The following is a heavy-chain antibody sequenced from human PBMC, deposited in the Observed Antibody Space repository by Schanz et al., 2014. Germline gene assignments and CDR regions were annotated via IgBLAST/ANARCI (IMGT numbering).Heavy chain of an antibody. CDR1: GYTFTSYA. J-gene: IGHJ4*02. V-gene: IGHV1-8*01. CDR3: TKGRTFGR. D-gene: IGHD3-16*01. CDR2: MNSKTGNT. Sequence: QVQLVQSGAEVKKPGASVKVSCKASGYTFTSYAINWVRQATGQGLEWMGWMNSKTGNTGYAQRFQGRVTMTRNTSITTAYWELSSLRSGDTAVYYCTKGRTFGRWGQGTLXTVSS.